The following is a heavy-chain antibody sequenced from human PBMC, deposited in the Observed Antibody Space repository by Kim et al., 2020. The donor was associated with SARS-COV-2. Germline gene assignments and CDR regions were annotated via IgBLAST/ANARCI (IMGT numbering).Heavy chain of an antibody. CDR1: GGSISSSSYY. Sequence: SETLSLTCTVSGGSISSSSYYWGWIRQPPGKGLEWIGSIYYSGSTYYNPSLKSRVTISVDTSKNQFSRKLSSVTAADTAVYYCARDRGYSSSWFDYWGQG. J-gene: IGHJ4*02. CDR2: IYYSGST. D-gene: IGHD6-13*01. CDR3: ARDRGYSSSWFDY. V-gene: IGHV4-39*07.